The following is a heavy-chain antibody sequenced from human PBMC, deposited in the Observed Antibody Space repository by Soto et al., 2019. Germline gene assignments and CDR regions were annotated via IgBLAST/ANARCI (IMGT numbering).Heavy chain of an antibody. V-gene: IGHV3-30*18. CDR2: VSYDGANK. Sequence: PGGSLRLSCAASGFTFRNYGLHWVRQAPGKGLEWVADVSYDGANKYYGDSVRGRFTISRDDSKNTLYLQMDNLRTEDTAVYYCAKDHRLPGMNAYYFDSWGQGTLVTVSS. CDR1: GFTFRNYG. J-gene: IGHJ4*02. D-gene: IGHD2-21*02. CDR3: AKDHRLPGMNAYYFDS.